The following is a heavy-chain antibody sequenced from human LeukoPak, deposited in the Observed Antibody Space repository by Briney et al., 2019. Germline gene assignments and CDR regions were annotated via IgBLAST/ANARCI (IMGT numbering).Heavy chain of an antibody. J-gene: IGHJ3*02. CDR1: GFIFSSV. CDR3: ATDRYFAFDI. CDR2: VSSSGETT. V-gene: IGHV3-48*02. D-gene: IGHD1-14*01. Sequence: PGGSLRLSCAASGFIFSSVNWVRQAPGKGLEWVSYVSSSGETTYYADSVKGRFTIPRDNAKNSLYLQMNSLRDEDTAAYYCATDRYFAFDIWGQGTMVTVSS.